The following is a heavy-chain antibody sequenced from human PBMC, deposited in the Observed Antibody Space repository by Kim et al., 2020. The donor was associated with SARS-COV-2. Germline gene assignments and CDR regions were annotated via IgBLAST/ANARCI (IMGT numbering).Heavy chain of an antibody. CDR1: GYKFRSFW. J-gene: IGHJ4*02. V-gene: IGHV5-51*01. CDR3: ARRSENFYALDY. D-gene: IGHD3-3*01. Sequence: GESLKISCEGSGYKFRSFWIVWVRQMPGKGLEWMGMIDPDDSDTRYSPSFEGQVVLSVDKSTNTAYLQWSSLKASDTALYFCARRSENFYALDYWGQGTL. CDR2: IDPDDSDT.